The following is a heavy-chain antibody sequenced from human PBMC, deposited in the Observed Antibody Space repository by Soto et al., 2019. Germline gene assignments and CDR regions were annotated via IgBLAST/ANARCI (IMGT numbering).Heavy chain of an antibody. CDR1: CGSISSFC. CDR3: ASDRGGSFGLGYYGMDV. V-gene: IGHV4-59*01. D-gene: IGHD3-10*01. CDR2: IYYSGST. Sequence: SESQSLTWTVSCGSISSFCGSWIRQPTGKGLERVGYIYYSGSTNYNPSLKSRVTISVDTSKNQFSLKLNSVTAAGTAVYYCASDRGGSFGLGYYGMDVWRQGTTVTVSS. J-gene: IGHJ6*02.